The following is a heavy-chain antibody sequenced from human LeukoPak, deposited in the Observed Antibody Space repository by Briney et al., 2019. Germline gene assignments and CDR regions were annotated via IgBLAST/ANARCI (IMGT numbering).Heavy chain of an antibody. CDR2: ISAPNGNT. CDR3: ARHLNYWSGYPPDY. Sequence: ASVRVSCKASGYTFTSYDISWVRQAPGQGLEWMAWISAPNGNTNYAEKFQGRVNMTTDTSTSTAYMDLRNLTSDDTAVYYCARHLNYWSGYPPDYWGQGTLVTVSS. D-gene: IGHD3-3*01. CDR1: GYTFTSYD. J-gene: IGHJ4*02. V-gene: IGHV1-18*04.